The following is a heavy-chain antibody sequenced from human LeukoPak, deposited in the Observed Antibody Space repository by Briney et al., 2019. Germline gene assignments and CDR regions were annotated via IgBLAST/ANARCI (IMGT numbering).Heavy chain of an antibody. CDR2: IYYSGSS. D-gene: IGHD4-17*01. CDR3: ARQIYGDLYYFDY. V-gene: IGHV4-30-4*01. CDR1: GGSISSGDYY. Sequence: SQTLSLTCTVSGGSISSGDYYWSRIRQPPGKGLEWIGYIYYSGSSYYIPSLKIRVTMSVDTSMNQFSLRLSSVTAADTAVYYCARQIYGDLYYFDYWGQGTLVTVSS. J-gene: IGHJ4*02.